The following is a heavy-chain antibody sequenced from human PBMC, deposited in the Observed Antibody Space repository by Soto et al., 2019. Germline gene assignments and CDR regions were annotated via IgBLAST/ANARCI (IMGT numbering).Heavy chain of an antibody. Sequence: ASVKVSCKASGYTFTSYGISWVRQAPGQGLEWMGWISAYNGNTNYAQKLQGRVTMTTDTSTSTAYMELRSLRSDDTAVYYCARVLQDYYYSGMDVCGQGTTVTVYS. CDR3: ARVLQDYYYSGMDV. CDR2: ISAYNGNT. V-gene: IGHV1-18*04. CDR1: GYTFTSYG. D-gene: IGHD2-15*01. J-gene: IGHJ6*02.